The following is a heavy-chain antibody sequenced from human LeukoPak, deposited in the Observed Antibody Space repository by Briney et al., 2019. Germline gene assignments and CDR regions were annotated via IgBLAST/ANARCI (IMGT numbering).Heavy chain of an antibody. J-gene: IGHJ6*02. CDR2: IIPILGIA. D-gene: IGHD3-22*01. CDR1: GGTFSIYT. Sequence: ASVKVSCKASGGTFSIYTISWVRQAPGQGREWMGRIIPILGIANYAQKFQGRVTITADKSTSTAYMELSSLRSEDTAVYYCASGDSSGPIPYYYYGMDVWGQGTTVTVSS. CDR3: ASGDSSGPIPYYYYGMDV. V-gene: IGHV1-69*02.